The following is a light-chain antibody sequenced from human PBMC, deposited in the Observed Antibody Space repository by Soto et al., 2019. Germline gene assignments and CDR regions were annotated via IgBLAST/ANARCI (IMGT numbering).Light chain of an antibody. J-gene: IGKJ1*01. CDR1: QSLNNC. CDR3: QEYNSYSWT. V-gene: IGKV1-5*03. CDR2: KAY. Sequence: DIQMTQSPSTLSASVGDRVTITCRASQSLNNCLAWYQQKPGKAPILLIYKAYSLESVVPSRFSGSGSGTEFTLTISSLQPDDFATYYFQEYNSYSWTLGQGTKVYIK.